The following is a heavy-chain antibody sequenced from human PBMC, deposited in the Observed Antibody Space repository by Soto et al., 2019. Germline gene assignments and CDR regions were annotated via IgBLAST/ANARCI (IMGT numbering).Heavy chain of an antibody. J-gene: IGHJ1*01. CDR3: AKDGRGWSTEYFQH. CDR2: ISGSGGST. CDR1: GFTFSSYG. Sequence: EVQLLESGGGLVQPGGSLRLSCAASGFTFSSYGMSWVRQAPGKVLEWVSAISGSGGSTYYADSVKGRFTISRDKSKNTLYLQMNSLRAEDTAVYYCAKDGRGWSTEYFQHWGQGTLVTVSS. D-gene: IGHD6-19*01. V-gene: IGHV3-23*01.